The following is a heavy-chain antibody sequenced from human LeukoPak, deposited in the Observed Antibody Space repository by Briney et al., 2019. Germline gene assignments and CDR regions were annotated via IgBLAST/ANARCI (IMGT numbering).Heavy chain of an antibody. V-gene: IGHV4-59*01. CDR1: GGSINSYY. CDR2: IYYSGST. D-gene: IGHD3-16*01. CDR3: ARFTPQGYGWGGYNRFDP. Sequence: SETLSLTCTVSGGSINSYYWSWIRQPPGKGLEWIGYIYYSGSTNYNPSLKSRVTISVDTSKNQFSLNLTSVTAADTAVYYCARFTPQGYGWGGYNRFDPWGQGTLVTVPS. J-gene: IGHJ5*02.